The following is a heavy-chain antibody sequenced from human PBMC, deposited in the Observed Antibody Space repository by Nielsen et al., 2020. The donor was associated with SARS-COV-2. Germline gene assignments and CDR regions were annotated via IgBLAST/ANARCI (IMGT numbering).Heavy chain of an antibody. J-gene: IGHJ4*02. D-gene: IGHD1-26*01. CDR2: ISGSGGST. Sequence: GESLKISCAASGFTFSSYAMSWVRQAPGKGLEWVSAISGSGGSTYYADSVKGRFTISRDNSKNTLYLQMNSLRAEDTAVYYCARVSGSYCDYWGQGTLVTVSS. CDR1: GFTFSSYA. CDR3: ARVSGSYCDY. V-gene: IGHV3-23*01.